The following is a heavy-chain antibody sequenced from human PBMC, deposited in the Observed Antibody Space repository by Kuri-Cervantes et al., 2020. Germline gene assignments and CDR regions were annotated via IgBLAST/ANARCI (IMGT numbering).Heavy chain of an antibody. J-gene: IGHJ6*02. Sequence: LSLTCAASGFTFSDYYMSWIRQAPGKGLEWVSYISSSGSTIYYADSVKGRFTISRDNAKNSLYLQMNSLRDEDTAVYYCARDRWNDLYYYGMDVWGQGTTVTVSS. CDR3: ARDRWNDLYYYGMDV. D-gene: IGHD1-1*01. CDR1: GFTFSDYY. V-gene: IGHV3-11*04. CDR2: ISSSGSTI.